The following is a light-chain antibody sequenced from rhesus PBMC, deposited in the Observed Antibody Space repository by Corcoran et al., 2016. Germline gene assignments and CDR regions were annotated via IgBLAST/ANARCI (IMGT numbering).Light chain of an antibody. V-gene: IGKV1-43*02. CDR1: QGISND. CDR2: DAS. J-gene: IGKJ2*01. CDR3: LQYNSDPYS. Sequence: DIQMTQSPSSLSSSVGDRVTITCMASQGISNDVSWYQQKQRKAPKLLIYDASTLQSGVPSRFSGSGSGTDFTLTISSLQPEDFATYYCLQYNSDPYSFGQGTKVEIK.